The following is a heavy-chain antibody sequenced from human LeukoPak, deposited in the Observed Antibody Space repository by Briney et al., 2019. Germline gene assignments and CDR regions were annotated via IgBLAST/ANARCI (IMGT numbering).Heavy chain of an antibody. CDR3: AKGSYGSGSYPDY. CDR2: ISWNSGSI. D-gene: IGHD3-10*01. J-gene: IGHJ4*02. V-gene: IGHV3-9*03. Sequence: GGSPRLSCAASGFTFDDYAMHWVRQAPGKGLEWVSGISWNSGSIGYADSVKGRFTISRDNAKNSLYLQMNSLRAEDMALYYCAKGSYGSGSYPDYWGQGTLVTVSS. CDR1: GFTFDDYA.